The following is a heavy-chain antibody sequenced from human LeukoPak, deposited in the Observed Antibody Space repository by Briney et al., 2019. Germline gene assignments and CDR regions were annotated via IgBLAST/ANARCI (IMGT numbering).Heavy chain of an antibody. CDR2: INTNSGGT. J-gene: IGHJ5*02. CDR1: GYSFTGYY. V-gene: IGHV1-2*02. Sequence: GASVKVSCKASGYSFTGYYMHWVRQAPGQGLEWMGWINTNSGGTNYAQKFQGRVTMTRDTSISTAYMELSRLRSDDTAVYYCARRCSSTSCYGGEGWFGLWGQGTLVTVSS. D-gene: IGHD2-2*01. CDR3: ARRCSSTSCYGGEGWFGL.